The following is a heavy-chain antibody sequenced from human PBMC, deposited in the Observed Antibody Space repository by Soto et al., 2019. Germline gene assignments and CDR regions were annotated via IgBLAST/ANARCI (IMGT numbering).Heavy chain of an antibody. V-gene: IGHV4-34*01. J-gene: IGHJ6*03. CDR2: INHSGST. D-gene: IGHD4-4*01. CDR3: ARGPTVTTYRFHYYYYMDV. Sequence: SETLSLTCAVYGGSFSGYYWSWIRQPPGKGLEWIGEINHSGSTNYNPSLKSRVTISVDTSKNQFSLKLSSVTAADTAVYYCARGPTVTTYRFHYYYYMDVWGKGTTVTVSS. CDR1: GGSFSGYY.